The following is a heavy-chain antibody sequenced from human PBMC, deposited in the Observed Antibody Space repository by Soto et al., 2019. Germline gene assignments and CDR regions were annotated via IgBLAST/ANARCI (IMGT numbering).Heavy chain of an antibody. CDR1: GDSINTYF. Sequence: SETLSLTCTVSGDSINTYFWTWIRQPPGKGLEWIGSIFYTVSTDYNPSLKRRVSISVDTPKNQFSLKLKSVTAADTAVYYCARSSTVGGVISYNYFYHMDVWGKGTTVTVSS. CDR3: ARSSTVGGVISYNYFYHMDV. J-gene: IGHJ6*03. D-gene: IGHD3-10*01. CDR2: IFYTVST. V-gene: IGHV4-59*08.